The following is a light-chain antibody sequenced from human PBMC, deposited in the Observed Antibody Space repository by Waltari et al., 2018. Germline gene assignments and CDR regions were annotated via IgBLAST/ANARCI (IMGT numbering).Light chain of an antibody. CDR2: DVS. CDR1: SSDVGGYNY. CDR3: CSFTSRSTWV. V-gene: IGLV2-14*03. J-gene: IGLJ3*02. Sequence: QSALTQPASVSGSPGQSITISCTGTSSDVGGYNYVSWYQHHPGKVPKLFIFDVSHRPSGVSNRFSGSKSGNTASLTIAGLQAEDESDYYCCSFTSRSTWVFGGGTKLTVL.